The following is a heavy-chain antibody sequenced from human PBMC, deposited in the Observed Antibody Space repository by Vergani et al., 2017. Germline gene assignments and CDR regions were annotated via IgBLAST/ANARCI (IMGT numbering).Heavy chain of an antibody. CDR3: ARGGDYYDSSGPSSDSKIYFQH. CDR2: IYHSGST. Sequence: QVQLQESGPGLVKPSETLSLTCAVSGYSISSGYYWGWIRQPPGKGLEWIGSIYHSGSTYYNPSLKSRVTISVDTSKNQFSLKLSSVTAADTAVYYCARGGDYYDSSGPSSDSKIYFQHWGQGTLVTVSS. V-gene: IGHV4-38-2*01. CDR1: GYSISSGYY. J-gene: IGHJ1*01. D-gene: IGHD3-22*01.